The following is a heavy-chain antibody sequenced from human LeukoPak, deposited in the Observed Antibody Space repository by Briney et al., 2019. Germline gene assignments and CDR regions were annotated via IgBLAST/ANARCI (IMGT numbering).Heavy chain of an antibody. CDR3: AKVSQGYYYMDV. J-gene: IGHJ6*03. V-gene: IGHV3-23*01. CDR2: ISGSGGST. CDR1: GFTFSSYA. Sequence: GGSLRLSCAASGFTFSSYAMSWVRQAPGKGLEWVSAISGSGGSTYYADSVKGRFTISRYNSKNTLYLQMNSLRAEDTAVYYCAKVSQGYYYMDVWGKGTTVTVSS.